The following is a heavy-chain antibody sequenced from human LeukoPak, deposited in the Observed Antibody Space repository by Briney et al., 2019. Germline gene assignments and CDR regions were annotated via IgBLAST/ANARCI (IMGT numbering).Heavy chain of an antibody. Sequence: ASVKFSCKASGYTFTGYYMHWVRQAPGQGLEWMGWINPNSGGTNYAQKFQGRVTMTRDTSISTAYMELSRLRSDDTAVYYCARAPYCSSTSCYRGWFDPWGQGTLVTVSS. J-gene: IGHJ5*02. CDR1: GYTFTGYY. V-gene: IGHV1-2*02. D-gene: IGHD2-2*01. CDR3: ARAPYCSSTSCYRGWFDP. CDR2: INPNSGGT.